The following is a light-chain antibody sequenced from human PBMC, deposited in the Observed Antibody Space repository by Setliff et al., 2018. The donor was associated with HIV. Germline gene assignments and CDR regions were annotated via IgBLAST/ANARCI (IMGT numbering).Light chain of an antibody. CDR1: SSNVGTYDY. V-gene: IGLV2-11*01. CDR3: CSYAGSYTFG. Sequence: QSALTQPRSVSGSRGQSVTFSCTGASSNVGTYDYVSWYQQHPGKAPKLIIYGVSKRPSGVPARFSGFKSGTTASLTISGLQPEDEADYYCCSYAGSYTFGFGPGTRSPS. CDR2: GVS. J-gene: IGLJ1*01.